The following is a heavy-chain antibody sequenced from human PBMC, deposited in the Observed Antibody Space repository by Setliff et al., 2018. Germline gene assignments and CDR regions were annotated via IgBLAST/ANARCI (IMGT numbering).Heavy chain of an antibody. V-gene: IGHV4-61*09. CDR3: ARGGYYMDV. CDR1: ADSICSRHYY. J-gene: IGHJ6*03. CDR2: IYTSWST. Sequence: PSETLSLTCTVSADSICSRHYYWSWIRQPAGKGLEWLGQIYTSWSTYYNPSLESRVTIFLDASKNQISLKLTSVTAADTAVYYCARGGYYMDVWGKGTTVTVSS.